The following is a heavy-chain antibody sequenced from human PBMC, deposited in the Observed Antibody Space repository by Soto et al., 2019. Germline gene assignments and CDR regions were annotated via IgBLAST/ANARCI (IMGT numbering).Heavy chain of an antibody. CDR3: ARVAEMLVDY. J-gene: IGHJ4*02. Sequence: SETLSLTCTVSGGSVTSDEDYWSWIRQSPGKGLEWLGYIYYSGSTCYNPSLKTRVTMSVDRSKNQFSLKLTAVTAADTAVYYCARVAEMLVDYWGEGTLVTVSS. D-gene: IGHD3-22*01. V-gene: IGHV4-30-4*01. CDR1: GGSVTSDEDY. CDR2: IYYSGST.